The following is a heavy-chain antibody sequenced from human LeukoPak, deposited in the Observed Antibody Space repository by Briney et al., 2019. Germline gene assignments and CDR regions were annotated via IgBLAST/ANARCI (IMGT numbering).Heavy chain of an antibody. D-gene: IGHD2-21*01. CDR3: ARDGVVARTEYFQH. CDR2: ITTSGGTT. J-gene: IGHJ1*01. Sequence: LSLTCTVSGGTISSAGYYWSWIRQHPGKGLEWVAYITTSGGTTYSADSVKGRFTISRDNAKNSLYLQMNSLRAEDTAVYYCARDGVVARTEYFQHWGQGTLVTVSS. CDR1: GGTISSAGYY. V-gene: IGHV3-11*04.